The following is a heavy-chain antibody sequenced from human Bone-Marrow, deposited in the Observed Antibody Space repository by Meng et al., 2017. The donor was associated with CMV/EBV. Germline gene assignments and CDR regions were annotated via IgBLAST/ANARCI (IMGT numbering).Heavy chain of an antibody. D-gene: IGHD2-2*02. V-gene: IGHV4-34*01. CDR1: GGSFSGYY. CDR2: INHSGST. Sequence: SETLSLTCAVYGGSFSGYYWSWIRQPPGKGLEWIGEINHSGSTNYNPSLKSRVTISVDTSKNQFSLKLSSVTAADTAVYYCARDAGEDIVVVPAAISDYWGQGTLVTVSS. J-gene: IGHJ4*02. CDR3: ARDAGEDIVVVPAAISDY.